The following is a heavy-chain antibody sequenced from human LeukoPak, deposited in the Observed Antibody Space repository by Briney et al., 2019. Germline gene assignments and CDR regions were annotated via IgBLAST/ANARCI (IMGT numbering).Heavy chain of an antibody. J-gene: IGHJ4*02. CDR3: AKLPKPQGLEF. CDR1: RFTFSTYA. CDR2: ISANGADK. Sequence: GGSLRLSCAVSRFTFSTYAMSWVRQAPGQGLEWVSAISANGADKYYADSVKGRFTISRDNSKNTLFLQMTSLRVEDTAVYYCAKLPKPQGLEFRGQGTLVTVSS. V-gene: IGHV3-23*01. D-gene: IGHD2-21*01.